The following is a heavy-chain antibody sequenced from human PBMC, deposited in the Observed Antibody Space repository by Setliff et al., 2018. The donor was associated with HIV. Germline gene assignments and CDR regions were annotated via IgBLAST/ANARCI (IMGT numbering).Heavy chain of an antibody. D-gene: IGHD6-13*01. CDR3: ARDIQAAGTGWFDP. CDR2: IYYSGST. Sequence: SETLSLTCTVSGGSISSSSYYWGWFRQPPGKGLEWIGSIYYSGSTYYNPSLKSRVAISLDTSKNQFSLKVSSVTAADTALYYCARDIQAAGTGWFDPWGQGTLVTVSS. J-gene: IGHJ5*02. CDR1: GGSISSSSYY. V-gene: IGHV4-39*07.